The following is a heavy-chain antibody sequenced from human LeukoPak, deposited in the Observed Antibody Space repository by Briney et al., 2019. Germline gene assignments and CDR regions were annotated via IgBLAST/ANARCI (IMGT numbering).Heavy chain of an antibody. D-gene: IGHD3-22*01. CDR3: ARTDYYDSSGYYLRDAFDT. CDR2: IIPIFGTA. Sequence: ASVKVSCKASGYTFTSYGISWVRQAPGQGLEWMGGIIPIFGTANYAQKFQGRVTITADKSTSTAYMELSSLRSEDTAVYYCARTDYYDSSGYYLRDAFDTWGQGTMVTVSS. V-gene: IGHV1-69*06. J-gene: IGHJ3*02. CDR1: GYTFTSYG.